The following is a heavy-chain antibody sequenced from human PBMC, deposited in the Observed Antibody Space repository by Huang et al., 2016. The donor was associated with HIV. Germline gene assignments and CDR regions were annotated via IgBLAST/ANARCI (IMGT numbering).Heavy chain of an antibody. D-gene: IGHD4-17*01. Sequence: QVYLVESGGGVVQLGRSLTLSCVASGFVFSDYGIHWVRQAPGKGLEGVEVISYDGSSKLYRDSLKGRFSISRDNAKNTVNLQINSLRVDDTAVYYCTKEGSNYGEHDFWGQGTLVTVS. CDR2: ISYDGSSK. CDR1: GFVFSDYG. V-gene: IGHV3-30*18. J-gene: IGHJ4*02. CDR3: TKEGSNYGEHDF.